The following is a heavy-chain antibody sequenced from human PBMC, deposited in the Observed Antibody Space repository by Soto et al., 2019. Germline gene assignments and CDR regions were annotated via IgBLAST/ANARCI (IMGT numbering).Heavy chain of an antibody. D-gene: IGHD1-7*01. Sequence: GGSLRLSCAASGFTFSSYAMSWVRQAPGKGLEWVSAISGSGGSTYYADSVKGRFTISRDNSKNTLYLQMNSLRAEETAVYYCAKPPWNYVFINWFDPWGQGTLVTVSS. J-gene: IGHJ5*02. V-gene: IGHV3-23*01. CDR3: AKPPWNYVFINWFDP. CDR1: GFTFSSYA. CDR2: ISGSGGST.